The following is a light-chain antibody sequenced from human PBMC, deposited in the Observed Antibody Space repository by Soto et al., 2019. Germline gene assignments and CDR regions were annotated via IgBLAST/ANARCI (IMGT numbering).Light chain of an antibody. J-gene: IGKJ2*01. V-gene: IGKV3-20*01. Sequence: EIVFTQSPCTLSLSPWERATLSCRASQSVSSSYLAWYQQKPGQAPRLLIYGASSRATGIPDRFSGSGSGTDFTLTISRLEPEDFAVYYCQQYGSSPQYTFGQGTKLEIK. CDR3: QQYGSSPQYT. CDR1: QSVSSSY. CDR2: GAS.